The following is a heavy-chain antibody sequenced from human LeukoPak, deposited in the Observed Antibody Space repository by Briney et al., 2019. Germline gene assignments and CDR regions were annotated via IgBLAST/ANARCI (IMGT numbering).Heavy chain of an antibody. CDR2: MHPTGGST. J-gene: IGHJ5*02. Sequence: ASVKISCKASVYTFSGHYIHWVRQAPGQGLEWMGVMHPTGGSTNYAQRFEGRVTMTRDTYTSTVYMELRSLTSEDTAVYYCARDDFDTAMVYNYFDPWGQGTLVTVSS. CDR3: ARDDFDTAMVYNYFDP. D-gene: IGHD5-18*01. CDR1: VYTFSGHY. V-gene: IGHV1-46*01.